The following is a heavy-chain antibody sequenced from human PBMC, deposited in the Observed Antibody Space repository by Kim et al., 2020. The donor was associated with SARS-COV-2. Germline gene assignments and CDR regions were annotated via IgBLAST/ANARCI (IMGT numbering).Heavy chain of an antibody. J-gene: IGHJ6*02. CDR2: IYSGGST. D-gene: IGHD3-3*01. CDR1: GFTVSSNY. V-gene: IGHV3-53*01. CDR3: ARDLGLNYFWSGLHYGMDV. Sequence: GGSLRLSCAASGFTVSSNYMSGVRQAPGKGLEWVSVIYSGGSTYYADSVKGRFTISRDNSKNTLYLQMNSLRAEDTAVYYCARDLGLNYFWSGLHYGMDVWGQGTTVTVSS.